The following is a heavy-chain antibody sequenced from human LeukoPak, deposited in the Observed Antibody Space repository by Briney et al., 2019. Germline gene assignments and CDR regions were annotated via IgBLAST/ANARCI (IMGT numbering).Heavy chain of an antibody. Sequence: SETLSLTCTVSGGSISSYYWSWIRQPPGKGLEWIGYIYYSGSTDYNPSLKSRVTISVDTSNNQFSLKLSSVTAADTAVYYCARRAFDWNYFDQWGQGILVTVSS. D-gene: IGHD3-9*01. CDR1: GGSISSYY. CDR2: IYYSGST. CDR3: ARRAFDWNYFDQ. V-gene: IGHV4-59*08. J-gene: IGHJ4*02.